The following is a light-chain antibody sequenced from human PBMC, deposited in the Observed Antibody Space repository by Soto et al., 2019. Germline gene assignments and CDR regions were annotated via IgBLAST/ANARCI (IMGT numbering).Light chain of an antibody. Sequence: DLVMTQSPLSLPVTPGEPASISCRSSQSLLHSNGYNYLDRYLQKPGQSPQLLIYLGSNRASVVHDRFSGRGSGHDFTLKISRVEAEDVGVYYCMQALQTPLTFGGGTEVEIK. V-gene: IGKV2-28*01. CDR2: LGS. CDR1: QSLLHSNGYNY. CDR3: MQALQTPLT. J-gene: IGKJ4*01.